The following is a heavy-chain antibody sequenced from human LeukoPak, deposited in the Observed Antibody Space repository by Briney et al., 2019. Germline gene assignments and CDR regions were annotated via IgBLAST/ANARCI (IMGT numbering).Heavy chain of an antibody. CDR3: ARIYSNYVGKYFQH. CDR1: GYTFTGYY. V-gene: IGHV1-2*02. Sequence: ASVKVSCKASGYTFTGYYMHWVRQAPGQGLEWMGWINPNSGGTNYAQKFQGRVTMTRDTSISTAYMELSRLRSDDTAVYYCARIYSNYVGKYFQHWRQGTLVTVSS. CDR2: INPNSGGT. D-gene: IGHD4-11*01. J-gene: IGHJ1*01.